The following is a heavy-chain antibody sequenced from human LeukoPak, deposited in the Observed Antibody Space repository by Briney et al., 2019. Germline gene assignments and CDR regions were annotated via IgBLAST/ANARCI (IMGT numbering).Heavy chain of an antibody. CDR1: GFNISKTY. D-gene: IGHD6-19*01. Sequence: GGSLRLSCAASGFNISKTYLMWARQAPGKRLEWVSVTYAGGASWYGDFVEGRFTISRDTSKNTLYLQMNSLRAEDTAVYYCASWPGGWYGEDSWGQGTLVTVSS. V-gene: IGHV3-53*01. CDR2: TYAGGAS. CDR3: ASWPGGWYGEDS. J-gene: IGHJ4*02.